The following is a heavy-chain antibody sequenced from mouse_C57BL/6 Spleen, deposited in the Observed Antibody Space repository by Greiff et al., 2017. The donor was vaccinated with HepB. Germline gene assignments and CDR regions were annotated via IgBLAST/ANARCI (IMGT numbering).Heavy chain of an antibody. D-gene: IGHD1-1*01. Sequence: LVESGAELARPGASVKLSCKASGYTFTSYGISWVKQRTGQGLEWIGEIYPRSGNTYYNEKFKGKATLTADKSSSTAYMELRSLTSEDSAVYYCARITTVGEYYAMDYWGQGTSVTVSS. CDR1: GYTFTSYG. J-gene: IGHJ4*01. CDR3: ARITTVGEYYAMDY. V-gene: IGHV1-81*01. CDR2: IYPRSGNT.